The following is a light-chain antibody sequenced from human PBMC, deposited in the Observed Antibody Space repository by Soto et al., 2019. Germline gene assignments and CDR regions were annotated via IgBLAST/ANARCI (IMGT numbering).Light chain of an antibody. V-gene: IGKV1-39*01. Sequence: DIQMTQSPSSLSASVGDRVTITCRASQSISSYLNWYQQKPGKAPKLMIYAASSLQSGVPSRFSGSASGTDFTLTISSLQPEDFATYYCQQSYSTPRVFTFGPETKVDIK. CDR2: AAS. CDR3: QQSYSTPRVFT. CDR1: QSISSY. J-gene: IGKJ3*01.